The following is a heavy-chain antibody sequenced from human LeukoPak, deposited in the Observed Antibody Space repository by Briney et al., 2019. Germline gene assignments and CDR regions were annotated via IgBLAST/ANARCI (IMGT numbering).Heavy chain of an antibody. Sequence: GGSLRLSCAASGFTFSSYSMNWVRQAPGKGLEWVSSISSSSSYIYYADSVKGRFTISRDNAKNSLYLQMNSLRAEDTAEYYCARTPTAMVPTDLDYWGQGTLVTVSS. V-gene: IGHV3-21*01. CDR3: ARTPTAMVPTDLDY. D-gene: IGHD5-18*01. CDR2: ISSSSSYI. J-gene: IGHJ4*02. CDR1: GFTFSSYS.